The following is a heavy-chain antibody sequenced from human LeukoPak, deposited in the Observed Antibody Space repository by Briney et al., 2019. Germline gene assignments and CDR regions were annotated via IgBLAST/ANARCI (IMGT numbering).Heavy chain of an antibody. V-gene: IGHV1-18*01. Sequence: ASVKVSCKASGYTFTSYGISWVRQAPGQGLEWMGWISAYNGNTNYAQKLQGRVTMTTDTSTSTAYMELRSLRSDDTAVYYCARDCSGGSCYSFYYYYYMDVWGKGTTVTVPS. CDR3: ARDCSGGSCYSFYYYYYMDV. CDR1: GYTFTSYG. D-gene: IGHD2-15*01. J-gene: IGHJ6*03. CDR2: ISAYNGNT.